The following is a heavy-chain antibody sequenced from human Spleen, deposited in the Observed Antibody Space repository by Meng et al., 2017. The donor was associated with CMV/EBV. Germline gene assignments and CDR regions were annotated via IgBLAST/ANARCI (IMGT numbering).Heavy chain of an antibody. CDR1: GFTFSRYW. Sequence: GESLKISCAASGFTFSRYWMHWVRQAPGKGLVWVSRINSYGDSTNYADSVKGRFTISRDNTKNTLYLHMNSLRAEDTAVYYCARDRLSPYYDGSYATIHGVDVWGQGTTVTVSS. J-gene: IGHJ6*02. CDR2: INSYGDST. CDR3: ARDRLSPYYDGSYATIHGVDV. V-gene: IGHV3-74*01. D-gene: IGHD3-10*01.